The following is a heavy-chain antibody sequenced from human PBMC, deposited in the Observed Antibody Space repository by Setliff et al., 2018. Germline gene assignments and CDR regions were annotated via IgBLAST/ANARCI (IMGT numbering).Heavy chain of an antibody. D-gene: IGHD7-27*01. Sequence: GSLRLSCSASGFTFRIYWMSWVRQVPGKGLEWVANIKGDDSERYHVDSVEGRFTVSRDNAMNSLFLQMDSLRVDDTAVYFCASIDWGENFYNMDVWGKGTTVTVSS. J-gene: IGHJ6*03. CDR1: GFTFRIYW. CDR3: ASIDWGENFYNMDV. V-gene: IGHV3-7*01. CDR2: IKGDDSER.